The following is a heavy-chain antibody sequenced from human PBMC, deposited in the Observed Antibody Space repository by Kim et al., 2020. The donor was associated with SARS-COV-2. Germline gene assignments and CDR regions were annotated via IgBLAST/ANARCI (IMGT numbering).Heavy chain of an antibody. J-gene: IGHJ4*02. Sequence: GGSLRLSCAASGFTFSSYWMHWVRQAPGKGLVWVSRINSDGSSTSYADSVKGRFTISRDNAKNTLYLQMNSLRAEDTAVYYCAREAYDYVWGSYRYTAGALDYWGQGTLVTVSS. CDR1: GFTFSSYW. CDR3: AREAYDYVWGSYRYTAGALDY. D-gene: IGHD3-16*02. V-gene: IGHV3-74*01. CDR2: INSDGSST.